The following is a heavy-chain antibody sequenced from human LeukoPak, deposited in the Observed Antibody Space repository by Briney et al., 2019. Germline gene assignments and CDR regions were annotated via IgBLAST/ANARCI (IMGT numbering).Heavy chain of an antibody. V-gene: IGHV1-69*04. J-gene: IGHJ4*02. Sequence: SVKVSCKASGGTFSSYTISWVRQAPGQGLEWMGRIIPILGIANYAQKFQGRVTITADKSTSTAYMELSSLRSEDTAVYYCARDGYYYDSSGALDYWGQGNPGHRLL. CDR2: IIPILGIA. D-gene: IGHD3-22*01. CDR3: ARDGYYYDSSGALDY. CDR1: GGTFSSYT.